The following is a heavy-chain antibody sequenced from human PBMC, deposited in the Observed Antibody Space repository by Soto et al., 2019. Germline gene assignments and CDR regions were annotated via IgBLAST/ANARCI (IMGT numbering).Heavy chain of an antibody. V-gene: IGHV3-30*18. CDR2: VSYDGSNK. Sequence: QVQVVESGGGVVQPGRSLRLSCAASGFTFSSYGIHWVRQAPGKGLEWVAVVSYDGSNKYYADSVKGRFTISRDNSKNTLYLQMNSLRAEDTAVYYCAKDVTILNTHYYYSGMDVWGQGTTVTVSS. CDR1: GFTFSSYG. D-gene: IGHD2-15*01. J-gene: IGHJ6*02. CDR3: AKDVTILNTHYYYSGMDV.